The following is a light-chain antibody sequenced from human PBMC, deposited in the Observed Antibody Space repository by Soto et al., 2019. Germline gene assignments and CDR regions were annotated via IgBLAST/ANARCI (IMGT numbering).Light chain of an antibody. CDR1: QSIGSY. J-gene: IGKJ3*01. V-gene: IGKV1-39*01. CDR2: AAT. Sequence: DIQMTQSPSSLSASVGDRVTITCRASQSIGSYLNWFQQKPGKAPKLLIYAATTLQSGVPSRFSGSGSGTDFTLTIRSLQSQDFATYYCQETYSVPFFSFGPGTKVDIK. CDR3: QETYSVPFFS.